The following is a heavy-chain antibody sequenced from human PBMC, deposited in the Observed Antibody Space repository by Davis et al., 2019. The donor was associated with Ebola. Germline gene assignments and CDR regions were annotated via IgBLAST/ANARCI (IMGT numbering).Heavy chain of an antibody. CDR3: ASSSSSDS. CDR2: IYHSGST. J-gene: IGHJ4*02. V-gene: IGHV4-38-2*02. D-gene: IGHD6-6*01. Sequence: PSETLSLTCTVSGFSISSGYYWAWIRQPAGKGLEWIGSIYHSGSTYYDPSLESRVTISVDTSKNQFSLKLTSVTAADTAVYYCASSSSSDSWGQGTLVTVSS. CDR1: GFSISSGYY.